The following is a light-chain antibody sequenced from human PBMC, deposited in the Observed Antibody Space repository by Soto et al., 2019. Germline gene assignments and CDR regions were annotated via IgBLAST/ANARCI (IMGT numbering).Light chain of an antibody. CDR3: AAWDSSLNAHLL. V-gene: IGLV1-44*01. Sequence: QSVLTQPPSASGTPGQRVTISCSGSSSNIGSNPVNWYQQLPGTAPKLLIYSNNQRPSGVPDRFSGSKSGTSASLAISALQSEDEADYYCAAWDSSLNAHLLFGGGTKLNVL. CDR1: SSNIGSNP. CDR2: SNN. J-gene: IGLJ2*01.